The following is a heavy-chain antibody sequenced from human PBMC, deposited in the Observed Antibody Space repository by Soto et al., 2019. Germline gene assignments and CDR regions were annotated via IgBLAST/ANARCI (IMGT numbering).Heavy chain of an antibody. J-gene: IGHJ3*02. V-gene: IGHV4-39*01. D-gene: IGHD2-2*01. CDR3: ARPLVVSQPTDAFDI. Sequence: QLQLQESGPGLVKPSETLSLTCTVSGGSISSSSYYWGWIRQPPGKGLEWIGSIYYSGSSYYNPSFESRVTTSVDTSKNQFSLKLSSMTAADTAVYYCARPLVVSQPTDAFDIWGQGTMVTVSS. CDR1: GGSISSSSYY. CDR2: IYYSGSS.